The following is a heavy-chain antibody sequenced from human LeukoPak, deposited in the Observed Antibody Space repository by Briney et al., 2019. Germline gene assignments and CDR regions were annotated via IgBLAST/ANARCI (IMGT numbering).Heavy chain of an antibody. CDR1: GFIFNNYG. CDR2: ISNDGGGT. CDR3: AKGSSGYFVDL. J-gene: IGHJ5*02. V-gene: IGHV3-23*01. Sequence: GGSLRLSCAASGFIFNNYGLIWVRQAPGKGLEWVSAISNDGGGTNYADFVKGRFTISRDDSKNTLFLQMNSLRAEDTALYYCAKGSSGYFVDLWGQGTLVTVSS. D-gene: IGHD3-22*01.